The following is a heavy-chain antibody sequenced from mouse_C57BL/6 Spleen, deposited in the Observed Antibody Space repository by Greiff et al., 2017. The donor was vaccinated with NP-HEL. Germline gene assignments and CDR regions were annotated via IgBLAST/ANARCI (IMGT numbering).Heavy chain of an antibody. CDR3: ARGGITTVVAHYWDD. CDR1: GYTFTSSG. Sequence: QVQLQQSGAELARPGASVKLSCKASGYTFTSSGTSWVKQRTGQGLEWIGEIYPRSGNTYYNEKFKGKATLTADKSSSTAYLELRSLTSEDSAVYFWARGGITTVVAHYWDDWGQGTTLTVSS. J-gene: IGHJ2*01. V-gene: IGHV1-81*01. D-gene: IGHD1-1*01. CDR2: IYPRSGNT.